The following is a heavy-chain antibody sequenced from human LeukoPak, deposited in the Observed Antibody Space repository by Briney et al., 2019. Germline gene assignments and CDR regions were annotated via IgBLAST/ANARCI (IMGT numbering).Heavy chain of an antibody. J-gene: IGHJ4*02. CDR1: GGSFSGYY. D-gene: IGHD6-19*01. V-gene: IGHV4-34*01. CDR3: ASSFPIAVAGKGTFDS. Sequence: SETLSLTCAVYGGSFSGYYWSWIRQPPGKGLEWIGEINHSGNTNYNPALKSRGTISVDTSKNQFSLKLSSVTAADTAVYYCASSFPIAVAGKGTFDSWGQGTLVTVSS. CDR2: INHSGNT.